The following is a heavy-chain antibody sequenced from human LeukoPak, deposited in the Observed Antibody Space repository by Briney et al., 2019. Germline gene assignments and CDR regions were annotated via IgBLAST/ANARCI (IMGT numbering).Heavy chain of an antibody. Sequence: SETLSLTCTVSGGSISSYYWSWIRQPAGKGLEWIGEINHSGSTNYNPSLKSRVTISVDTSKNQFSLKLSSVTAADTAVYYCARGLCVWGSYRLYYFDYWGQGTLVTVSS. V-gene: IGHV4-34*01. CDR2: INHSGST. J-gene: IGHJ4*02. CDR1: GGSISSYY. CDR3: ARGLCVWGSYRLYYFDY. D-gene: IGHD3-16*02.